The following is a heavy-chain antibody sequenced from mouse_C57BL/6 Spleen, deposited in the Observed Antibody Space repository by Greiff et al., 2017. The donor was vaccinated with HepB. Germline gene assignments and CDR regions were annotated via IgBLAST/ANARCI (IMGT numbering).Heavy chain of an antibody. V-gene: IGHV7-3*01. J-gene: IGHJ3*01. CDR3: ARSQLGQAWFAY. D-gene: IGHD4-1*02. CDR2: IRNKANGYTT. Sequence: EVMLVESGGGLVQPGGSLSLSCAASGFTFTDYYMSWVRQPPGKALEWLGFIRNKANGYTTEYSASVKGRFTISRDNSQSILYLQMNALRAEDSATYYCARSQLGQAWFAYWGQGTLVTVSA. CDR1: GFTFTDYY.